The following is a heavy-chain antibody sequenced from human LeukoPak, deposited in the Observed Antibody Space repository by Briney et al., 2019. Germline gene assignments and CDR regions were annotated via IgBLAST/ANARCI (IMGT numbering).Heavy chain of an antibody. D-gene: IGHD4-23*01. CDR1: GGTFSSYA. CDR3: ARGWLAETTVVTPYNY. J-gene: IGHJ4*02. CDR2: IIPIFGTA. Sequence: SVKVSCKASGGTFSSYAISWVRQAPGQGLEWMGGIIPIFGTANYAQKFQGRVTITADESTSTAYMELSSLRSEDTAVYYCARGWLAETTVVTPYNYWGQGTVVTVSS. V-gene: IGHV1-69*13.